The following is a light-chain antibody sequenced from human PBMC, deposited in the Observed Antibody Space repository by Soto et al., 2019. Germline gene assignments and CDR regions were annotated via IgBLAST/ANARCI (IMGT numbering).Light chain of an antibody. J-gene: IGKJ1*01. CDR2: AAS. Sequence: IQMTQSPSSLPASVGDRVTITRRASQSVGYFLNWYQPKPGLPPNYLISAASNLQSGVPSRFSGSGSGTDFALTASKRLPEDFATDSWQQRFTTWTLGQGTTAGVK. CDR3: QQRFTTWT. V-gene: IGKV1-39*01. CDR1: QSVGYF.